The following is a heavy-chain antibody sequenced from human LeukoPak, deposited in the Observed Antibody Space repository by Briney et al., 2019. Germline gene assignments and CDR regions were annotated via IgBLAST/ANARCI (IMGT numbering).Heavy chain of an antibody. CDR2: IYYSGST. CDR3: ARGIGQQLVSTPLDY. D-gene: IGHD6-13*01. Sequence: PSETLSLTCTVSGGSISSGGYYWSWIRQHPGKGLEWIGYIYYSGSTYYNPSLKSRVTISVDTSKNQFSLKLSSVTAADTAVYYCARGIGQQLVSTPLDYWGQGTLVTVSS. V-gene: IGHV4-31*03. J-gene: IGHJ4*02. CDR1: GGSISSGGYY.